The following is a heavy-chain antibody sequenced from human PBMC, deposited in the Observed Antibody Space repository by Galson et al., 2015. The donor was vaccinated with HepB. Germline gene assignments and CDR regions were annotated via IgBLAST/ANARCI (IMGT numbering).Heavy chain of an antibody. V-gene: IGHV1-24*01. J-gene: IGHJ4*02. D-gene: IGHD3-3*01. CDR3: ATVRITIIAPSSYYFDY. Sequence: SVKVSCKVSGYTLTELSMHWVRQAPGKGLEWMGGFDPEDGETIYAQKFQGRVTMTEDTSTDTAYMELSSLRSEDTAVYYCATVRITIIAPSSYYFDYWGQGTLVTVSS. CDR1: GYTLTELS. CDR2: FDPEDGET.